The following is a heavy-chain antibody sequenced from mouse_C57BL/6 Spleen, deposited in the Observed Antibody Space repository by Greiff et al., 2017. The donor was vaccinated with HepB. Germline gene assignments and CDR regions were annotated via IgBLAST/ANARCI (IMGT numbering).Heavy chain of an antibody. Sequence: EVKVVDSGPSLVRPSQTLSLTCTVTGFSINSDCYWIWIRQFPGNKLEYIGYTFYSGITYYNPSLESRTYITRDTSKNQFSLKLSSVTTEDTATYYCARAYYYGGYAMDYWGQGTSVTVSS. V-gene: IGHV3-3*01. J-gene: IGHJ4*01. CDR2: TFYSGIT. D-gene: IGHD1-1*01. CDR3: ARAYYYGGYAMDY. CDR1: GFSINSDCY.